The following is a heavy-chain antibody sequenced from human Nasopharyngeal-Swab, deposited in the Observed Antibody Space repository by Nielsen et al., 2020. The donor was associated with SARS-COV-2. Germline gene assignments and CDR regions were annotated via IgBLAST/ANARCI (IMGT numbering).Heavy chain of an antibody. CDR3: ATATVVAATTTSINLHYYYCGMDV. CDR2: FDPEDGET. J-gene: IGHJ6*02. CDR1: GYILTELS. V-gene: IGHV1-24*01. Sequence: ASAKVSCKVSGYILTELSMHWVRQAPGKGLEWMGGFDPEDGETIYAQKFQGRVTMTEDTSTDTAYLELSSLRSEDTAVYYCATATVVAATTTSINLHYYYCGMDVWGQGTTVTVSS. D-gene: IGHD2-15*01.